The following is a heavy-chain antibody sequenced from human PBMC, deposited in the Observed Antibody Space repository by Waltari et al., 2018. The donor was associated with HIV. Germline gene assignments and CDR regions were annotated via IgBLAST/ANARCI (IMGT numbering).Heavy chain of an antibody. V-gene: IGHV7-4-1*02. J-gene: IGHJ5*02. CDR3: ARAVSPNWFDP. Sequence: QVQLVQSGPDLKKPRASLMVSCQASGDRFTPYSTTWGRQAPGQGLEWLVWIHTNTGNPTYAQGFTGRFVFSLDTSVSTAYLQISSLKAEDTAVYYCARAVSPNWFDPWGQGTLVAVSS. CDR2: IHTNTGNP. CDR1: GDRFTPYS.